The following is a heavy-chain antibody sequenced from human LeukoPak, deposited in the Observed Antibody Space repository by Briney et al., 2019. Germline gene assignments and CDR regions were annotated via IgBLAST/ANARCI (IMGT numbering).Heavy chain of an antibody. D-gene: IGHD4-23*01. V-gene: IGHV1-69*04. J-gene: IGHJ4*02. Sequence: SVKVSCKASGGTFSSYAISWVRQAPGQGLEWMGRIIPIFGIANYAQKFQGRVTITADKSTSTAYMELSSLRSEDTAVYYCAREGVWGNSYFAYWGQGTLVTVSS. CDR3: AREGVWGNSYFAY. CDR1: GGTFSSYA. CDR2: IIPIFGIA.